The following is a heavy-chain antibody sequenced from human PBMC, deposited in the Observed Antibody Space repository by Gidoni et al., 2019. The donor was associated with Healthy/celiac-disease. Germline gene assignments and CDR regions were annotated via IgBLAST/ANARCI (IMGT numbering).Heavy chain of an antibody. V-gene: IGHV3-21*01. CDR3: ARVWGFGYCSGGSCYSDY. D-gene: IGHD2-15*01. CDR1: GFTFSSYS. Sequence: EVQLVESGGGLVKPGGSPRLSCAASGFTFSSYSMNWVRQAPGKGLEWVSSISSSSSYIYYADSVKGRFTISRDNAKNSLYLQMNSLRAEDTAVYYCARVWGFGYCSGGSCYSDYWGQGTLVTVSS. J-gene: IGHJ4*02. CDR2: ISSSSSYI.